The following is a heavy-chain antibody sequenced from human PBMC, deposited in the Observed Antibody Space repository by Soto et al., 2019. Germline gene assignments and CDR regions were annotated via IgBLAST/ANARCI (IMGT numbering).Heavy chain of an antibody. J-gene: IGHJ5*02. V-gene: IGHV4-34*01. CDR1: GGSFSGYY. CDR2: INHSGST. Sequence: PSETLSLTCAVYGGSFSGYYWSWIRQPPGKGLEWIGEINHSGSTNYNPSLKSRVTISVDTSKNQFSLKLSSVTAADTAVYYCARCPRYSSSWSNGFAPWGQGTLVTVSS. CDR3: ARCPRYSSSWSNGFAP. D-gene: IGHD6-13*01.